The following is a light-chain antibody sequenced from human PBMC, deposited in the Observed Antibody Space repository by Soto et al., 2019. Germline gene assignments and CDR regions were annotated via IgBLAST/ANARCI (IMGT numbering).Light chain of an antibody. J-gene: IGLJ3*02. V-gene: IGLV1-51*01. CDR2: DNN. CDR1: SSNIGNNH. Sequence: QSLLTQPPSVSAAPGQKVTVSCSGSSSNIGNNHVSWYQHLPGTAPKVLIYDNNKRPSGIPDRFSGSKSATSATLDITGLQTGDEADYYCGSWDRSLRGGVFGGGTKLTVL. CDR3: GSWDRSLRGGV.